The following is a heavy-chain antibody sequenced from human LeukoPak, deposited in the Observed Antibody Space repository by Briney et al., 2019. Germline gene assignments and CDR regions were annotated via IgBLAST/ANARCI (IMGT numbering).Heavy chain of an antibody. J-gene: IGHJ4*02. D-gene: IGHD5-18*01. Sequence: SETLSLTCAVYGGSFSGYYWSWIRQPPGKGLEWIGEINHSGSTNYNPSLKSRVTISVDTSKNQFSLKLSSVTAADTAVYYCARGRYSYGRPFDYWGQGTLATVSS. CDR2: INHSGST. V-gene: IGHV4-34*01. CDR1: GGSFSGYY. CDR3: ARGRYSYGRPFDY.